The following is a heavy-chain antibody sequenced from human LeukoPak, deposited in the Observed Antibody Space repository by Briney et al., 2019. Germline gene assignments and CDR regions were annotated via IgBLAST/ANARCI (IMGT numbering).Heavy chain of an antibody. CDR3: ARAAYSSGWYFGI. V-gene: IGHV3-48*02. CDR2: IGSSSSTI. J-gene: IGHJ3*02. CDR1: GFTFSSYS. D-gene: IGHD6-19*01. Sequence: GGFLRLSCAASGFTFSSYSMNWVRQAPGKGLEWVSYIGSSSSTIYYADSVKGRFTISRDNAKNSLYLQMNSLRDEDTAVYYCARAAYSSGWYFGIWGQGTMVTVSS.